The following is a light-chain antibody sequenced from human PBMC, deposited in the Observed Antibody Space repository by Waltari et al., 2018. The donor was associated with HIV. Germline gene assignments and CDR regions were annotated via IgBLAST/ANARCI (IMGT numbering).Light chain of an antibody. J-gene: IGLJ3*02. CDR1: ISDIGTYDH. Sequence: QSALTQPASVSGSPGQSITIPCPGAISDIGTYDHVSWYQQHPGRAPKLLIYAVIHRPSGVSNRFSASKSGNTASLTISGLQSDDEADYYCGSYSTGSALVVFGGGTKVTVL. CDR2: AVI. V-gene: IGLV2-14*03. CDR3: GSYSTGSALVV.